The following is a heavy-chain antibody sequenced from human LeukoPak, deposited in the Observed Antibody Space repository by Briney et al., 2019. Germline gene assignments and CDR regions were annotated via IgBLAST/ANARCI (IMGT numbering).Heavy chain of an antibody. Sequence: SVKVSCKASGGTFSSYAISWVRQAPGQGLEWMGRIIPIFGTANYAQKFQGRVTITTDESTSTAYMELSSLRSEDTAVYYCASIRRYSGSYTFDYWGQGTLVTVSS. CDR3: ASIRRYSGSYTFDY. CDR2: IIPIFGTA. D-gene: IGHD1-26*01. J-gene: IGHJ4*02. CDR1: GGTFSSYA. V-gene: IGHV1-69*05.